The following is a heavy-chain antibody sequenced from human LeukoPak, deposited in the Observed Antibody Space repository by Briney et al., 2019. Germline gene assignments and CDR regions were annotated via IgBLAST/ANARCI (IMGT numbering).Heavy chain of an antibody. J-gene: IGHJ4*02. Sequence: ASVKVSCKASGYTFTSYYMHWVRQAPGQGLEWMGIINPSGGSTSYAQKFQGRVTMTRDTSISTAYMELSRLRSDDTAVYYCATSIAVAVTPPFDCWGQGALVTVSS. CDR2: INPSGGST. D-gene: IGHD6-19*01. CDR3: ATSIAVAVTPPFDC. CDR1: GYTFTSYY. V-gene: IGHV1-46*01.